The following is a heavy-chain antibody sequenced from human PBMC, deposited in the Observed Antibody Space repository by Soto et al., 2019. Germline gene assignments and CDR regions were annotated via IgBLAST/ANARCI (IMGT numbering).Heavy chain of an antibody. CDR3: ASKDPDAFDI. CDR2: ISSSSSYI. Sequence: EVQLVESGGGLVKPGGSLRLSCAASGFTFSSYSMNWVRQAPRKGLEWVSSISSSSSYIYYADSVKGRFTISRDNAKNSLYLQMNSLRAEDTAVYYCASKDPDAFDIWGQGTMVTVSS. V-gene: IGHV3-21*01. D-gene: IGHD2-15*01. CDR1: GFTFSSYS. J-gene: IGHJ3*02.